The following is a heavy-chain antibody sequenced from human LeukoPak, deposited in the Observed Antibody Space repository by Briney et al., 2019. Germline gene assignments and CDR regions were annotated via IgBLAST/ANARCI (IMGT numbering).Heavy chain of an antibody. D-gene: IGHD5-18*01. J-gene: IGHJ6*02. CDR3: ASLRGYSYGQDYYYYGMDV. Sequence: ASVKVSCKASGYTFTNYAVHWVRQDPGQRLEWMGWINAGNGNTKYSQKFQGRVTVTRDTSASTDYMELSSLRSEDTAVYYCASLRGYSYGQDYYYYGMDVWGQGTTVTVSS. V-gene: IGHV1-3*01. CDR2: INAGNGNT. CDR1: GYTFTNYA.